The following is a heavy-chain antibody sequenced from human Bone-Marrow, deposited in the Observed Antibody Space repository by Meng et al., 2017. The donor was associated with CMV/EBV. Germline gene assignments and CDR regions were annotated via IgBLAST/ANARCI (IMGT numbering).Heavy chain of an antibody. Sequence: AFGFPFSRYGIRRVRPAPGQGLEWIGWISAYNGNTNYAQKLPGRITMTTDTSTSTAYMELRSLRSDDTAVYYCARVETGTTSFDYWGQGTLVTVSS. CDR3: ARVETGTTSFDY. J-gene: IGHJ4*02. CDR2: ISAYNGNT. CDR1: GFPFSRYG. V-gene: IGHV1-18*01. D-gene: IGHD1-7*01.